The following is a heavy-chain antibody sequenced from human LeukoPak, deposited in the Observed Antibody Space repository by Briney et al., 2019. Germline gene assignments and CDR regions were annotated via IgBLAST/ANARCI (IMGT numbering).Heavy chain of an antibody. CDR1: GFTFSSYG. V-gene: IGHV3-30*03. CDR3: ARDDTNAHLLGIAAAGGFDY. CDR2: ISYDGSNK. Sequence: GGSLRLSCAASGFTFSSYGMHWVRQAPGKGLEWVAVISYDGSNKYYADSVKGRFTISRDNSKNSLYLQMNSLRAEDTAVYYCARDDTNAHLLGIAAAGGFDYWGQGTLVTVSS. D-gene: IGHD6-13*01. J-gene: IGHJ4*02.